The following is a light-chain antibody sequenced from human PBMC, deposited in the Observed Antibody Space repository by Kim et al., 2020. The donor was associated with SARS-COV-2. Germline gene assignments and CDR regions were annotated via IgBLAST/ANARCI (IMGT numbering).Light chain of an antibody. CDR2: GNS. V-gene: IGLV1-40*01. CDR1: SSTIGAGYD. CDR3: QSYDSSLSGSV. J-gene: IGLJ3*02. Sequence: RVTISSTGSSSTIGAGYDVHWYQRLPGTAPKLLIYGNSNRPSGVPDRFSGSKSGTSASLAITGLQAEDEADYYCQSYDSSLSGSVFGGGTQLTV.